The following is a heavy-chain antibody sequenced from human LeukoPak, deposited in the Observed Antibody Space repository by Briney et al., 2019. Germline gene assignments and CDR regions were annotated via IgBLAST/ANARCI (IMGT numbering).Heavy chain of an antibody. CDR2: MNPNSGNT. CDR1: GYTFTTYD. CDR3: ARVAGPIDY. V-gene: IGHV1-8*01. D-gene: IGHD2-15*01. Sequence: ASVKVSCKASGYTFTTYDINWVRQATGQGVEWMGWMNPNSGNTGYAHKFQGRVTMTRNTAINTAYMELSSLRSEATAVYYCARVAGPIDYWGQGTLVTVSS. J-gene: IGHJ4*02.